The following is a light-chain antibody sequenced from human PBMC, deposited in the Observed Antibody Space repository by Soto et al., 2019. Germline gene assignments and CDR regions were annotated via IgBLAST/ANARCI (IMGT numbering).Light chain of an antibody. J-gene: IGKJ4*01. CDR3: QQANSYPLT. CDR1: QGISSW. CDR2: AAS. Sequence: DTPMTQSPSSVSASVGERVTITCRASQGISSWLAWYQQKPGKAPKLLIYAASSLQSGVPSRFIGCGSGTDFTLPISSVQPEDFATYCCQQANSYPLTLVGGTKVEI. V-gene: IGKV1-12*01.